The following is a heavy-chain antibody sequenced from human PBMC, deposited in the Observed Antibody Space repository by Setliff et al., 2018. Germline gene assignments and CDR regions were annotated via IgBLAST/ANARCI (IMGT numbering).Heavy chain of an antibody. CDR1: GFTFSSYA. Sequence: PGRSLRLSCAASGFTFSSYAMSWVRQAPGKWLEWVSGLNAVGHNTYYADSVKGRFTISTHNSTNTLYLQMNSLRAEDAAVYYCAKHVLSSGWPNDAFDFWGQGTMVTVSS. V-gene: IGHV3-23*01. J-gene: IGHJ3*01. CDR2: LNAVGHNT. CDR3: AKHVLSSGWPNDAFDF. D-gene: IGHD6-25*01.